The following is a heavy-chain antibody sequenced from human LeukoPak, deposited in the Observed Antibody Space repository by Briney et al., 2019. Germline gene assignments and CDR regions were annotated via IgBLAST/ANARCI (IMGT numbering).Heavy chain of an antibody. Sequence: ASVKVSCKASGYTFTSYDINWVRQATGQGLEWMGWMNPNSGNTGYAQKFQGRVTMTRNTSISTAYMELSSLRSEDTAVYYCASVRSGYSYGPWYYYGMDVWGQGTTVTVSS. CDR2: MNPNSGNT. CDR3: ASVRSGYSYGPWYYYGMDV. D-gene: IGHD5-18*01. CDR1: GYTFTSYD. J-gene: IGHJ6*02. V-gene: IGHV1-8*01.